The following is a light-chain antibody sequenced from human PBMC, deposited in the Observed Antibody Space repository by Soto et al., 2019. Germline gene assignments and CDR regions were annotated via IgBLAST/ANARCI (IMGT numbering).Light chain of an antibody. CDR1: QSVSSN. V-gene: IGKV3-15*01. CDR2: GAS. J-gene: IGKJ1*01. CDR3: QQYNNWPRT. Sequence: EIVMTQSPATLSVSPGERATLSCRASQSVSSNLAWYQQKPGQAPRLLIYGASTRATGIPARFSGSGSGTELTLTISSLQSEDFAVYYCQQYNNWPRTFGQGPKV.